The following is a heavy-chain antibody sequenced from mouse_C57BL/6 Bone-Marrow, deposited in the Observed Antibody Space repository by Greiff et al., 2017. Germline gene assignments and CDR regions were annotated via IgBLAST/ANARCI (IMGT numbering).Heavy chain of an antibody. V-gene: IGHV1-81*01. CDR3: AREGGYDYVRRYFDY. Sequence: VQLVESGAELARPGASVKLSCKASGYTFTSYGISWVKQRTGQGLEWIGEIYPRSGNTYYNEKFKGKATLTADKSSSTAYMELRSLTSEDSAVYFCAREGGYDYVRRYFDYWGQGTTLTVSS. CDR1: GYTFTSYG. D-gene: IGHD2-4*01. J-gene: IGHJ2*01. CDR2: IYPRSGNT.